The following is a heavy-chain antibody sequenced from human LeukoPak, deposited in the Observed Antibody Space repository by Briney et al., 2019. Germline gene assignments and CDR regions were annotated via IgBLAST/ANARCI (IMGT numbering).Heavy chain of an antibody. CDR3: ARALVVVPADYYYYGMDV. CDR2: ISYDGSNK. J-gene: IGHJ6*02. V-gene: IGHV3-30-3*01. Sequence: PGGSLRLSCAASGFTFSSYAMHWVRQASGKGLEWVAVISYDGSNKYYADSVKGRFTISRDNSKNTLYLQMNSLRAEDTAVYYCARALVVVPADYYYYGMDVWGQGTTVTVSS. D-gene: IGHD2-2*01. CDR1: GFTFSSYA.